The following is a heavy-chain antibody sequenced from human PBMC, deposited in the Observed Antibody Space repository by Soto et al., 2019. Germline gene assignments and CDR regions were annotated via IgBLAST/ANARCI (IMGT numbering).Heavy chain of an antibody. CDR3: ARVSPYEIFGVVNEGGNWFDP. CDR2: ISYSGST. CDR1: GGSISSYY. V-gene: IGHV4-59*01. J-gene: IGHJ5*01. Sequence: SETLSLTCTVSGGSISSYYWIWIRQPPGKRLEWIGYISYSGSTNYNPSLKSRVTMSVDTAKNQFSLKLNSVTAADTAVYYCARVSPYEIFGVVNEGGNWFDPWGQGTLVTVSS. D-gene: IGHD3-3*01.